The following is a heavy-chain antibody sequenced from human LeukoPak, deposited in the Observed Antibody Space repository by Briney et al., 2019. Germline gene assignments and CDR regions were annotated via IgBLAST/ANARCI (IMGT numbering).Heavy chain of an antibody. CDR3: ARDASALDCSSNSRSFVAWFDP. Sequence: ASVKVSCKASRFTFTGYYLHWVRQAPGQGLEWMGWINPDNGGTKYAQEFQGRVTMTRDTSTRTAYMELSRLRSDDTAIYYCARDASALDCSSNSRSFVAWFDPWGQGTLVTVSS. CDR1: RFTFTGYY. D-gene: IGHD2-2*01. V-gene: IGHV1-2*02. CDR2: INPDNGGT. J-gene: IGHJ5*02.